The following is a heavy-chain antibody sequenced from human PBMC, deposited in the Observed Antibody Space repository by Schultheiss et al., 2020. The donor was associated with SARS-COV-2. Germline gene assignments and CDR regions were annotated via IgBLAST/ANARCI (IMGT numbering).Heavy chain of an antibody. CDR3: ANGYSSSSLYCLV. J-gene: IGHJ4*02. CDR2: IKQDGSEK. D-gene: IGHD6-6*01. CDR1: GFTFSSYW. Sequence: GESLKISCAASGFTFSSYWMSWVRQAPGKGLEWVANIKQDGSEKYYVDSVKGRFTISRDNAKNSLYLQMNSLRAEDTAVYYCANGYSSSSLYCLVWGQGTLVTVSS. V-gene: IGHV3-7*03.